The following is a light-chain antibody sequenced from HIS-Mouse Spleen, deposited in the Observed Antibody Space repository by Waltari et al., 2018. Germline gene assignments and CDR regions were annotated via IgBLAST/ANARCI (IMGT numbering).Light chain of an antibody. J-gene: IGLJ2*01. Sequence: SYELTQPPSVSVSPGQTARITCSGDALPKKYAYWYQQKSGQAPVLVIYEDSKRPSGLPERFSGSSSGTMATLTISGAQVEDEAYYYCYSTDSSGNHRVFGGGTKLTVL. CDR3: YSTDSSGNHRV. V-gene: IGLV3-10*01. CDR2: EDS. CDR1: ALPKKY.